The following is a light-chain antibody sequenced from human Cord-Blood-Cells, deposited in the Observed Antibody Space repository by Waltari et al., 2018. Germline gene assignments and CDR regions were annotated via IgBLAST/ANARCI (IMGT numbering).Light chain of an antibody. J-gene: IGKJ4*01. V-gene: IGKV3-11*01. Sequence: EIVLTQSPDTLSLSPGERATLSCRASQSVSSYLAWYQQKPCHAPRLLSDDASNGATGIPARFSGSGSGTYFTLTISILEPEYFAVYYCQQRSNWLTFGGGTKVEIK. CDR2: DAS. CDR3: QQRSNWLT. CDR1: QSVSSY.